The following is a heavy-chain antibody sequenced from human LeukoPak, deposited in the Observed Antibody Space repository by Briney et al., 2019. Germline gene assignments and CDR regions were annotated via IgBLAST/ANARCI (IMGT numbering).Heavy chain of an antibody. Sequence: GGSLRLSCAASGLTFNNYWMNWVRQAPGKGLEWVANIKQDGSEKKYVDSVKGRFTISRDNAKNSLYLQMNSLRAEDTAVYYCARVSRITMIVVVTDRWFDPWGQGTLVTVSS. CDR3: ARVSRITMIVVVTDRWFDP. CDR1: GLTFNNYW. D-gene: IGHD3-22*01. V-gene: IGHV3-7*01. J-gene: IGHJ5*02. CDR2: IKQDGSEK.